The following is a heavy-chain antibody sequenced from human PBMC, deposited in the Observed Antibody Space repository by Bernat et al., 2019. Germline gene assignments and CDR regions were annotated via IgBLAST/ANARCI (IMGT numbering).Heavy chain of an antibody. CDR2: IYSGCST. CDR3: ARARGYSYGYVDY. J-gene: IGHJ4*02. CDR1: GFTVSSNY. Sequence: EVQLVESGGGLVQPGGSLRLSCAASGFTVSSNYMSWVRQAPGKGLEWVSVIYSGCSTYYADSVKGRFTIARDNSKNTLYLQMNSLRAEDTAVYYCARARGYSYGYVDYWGQGTLVTVSS. D-gene: IGHD5-18*01. V-gene: IGHV3-66*01.